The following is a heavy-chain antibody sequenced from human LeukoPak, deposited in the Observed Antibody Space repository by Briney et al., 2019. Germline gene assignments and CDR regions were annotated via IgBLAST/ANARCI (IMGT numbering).Heavy chain of an antibody. J-gene: IGHJ4*02. CDR3: ARTGYSSGWYDDY. V-gene: IGHV5-51*01. D-gene: IGHD6-19*01. CDR2: IYPGDSDT. Sequence: GESLKISCKGSGYSFTSYWIGWVRQMPGKGLEWMGIIYPGDSDTRYSPSFQGQVTISADKSISTAYLQWSSLKASDTAVYYCARTGYSSGWYDDYWGQGTLVTVSS. CDR1: GYSFTSYW.